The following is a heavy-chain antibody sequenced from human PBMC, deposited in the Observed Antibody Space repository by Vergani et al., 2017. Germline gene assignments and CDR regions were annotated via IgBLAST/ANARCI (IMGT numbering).Heavy chain of an antibody. J-gene: IGHJ4*02. CDR1: GFTFSSYG. Sequence: QVQLVESGGGVVQPGRSLRLSCAASGFTFSSYGMHWVRQAPGKGLEWVAVISYDGSNKYYADSVKGRFTISRDKSKNTLYLQMNSLRAEDTAVYYCASRGGYFDYWGQGTLVTVSS. V-gene: IGHV3-30*03. CDR3: ASRGGYFDY. D-gene: IGHD3-10*01. CDR2: ISYDGSNK.